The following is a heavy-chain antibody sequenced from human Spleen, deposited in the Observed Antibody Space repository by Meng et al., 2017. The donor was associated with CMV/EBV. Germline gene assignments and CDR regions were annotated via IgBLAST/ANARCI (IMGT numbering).Heavy chain of an antibody. CDR3: ARDKYSGFDY. D-gene: IGHD2/OR15-2a*01. V-gene: IGHV3-30-3*01. Sequence: GESLKISCAASGFTFSSYAMHWVRQAPGKGLEWVAVISYDGSNKYYADSVKGRFTISRDNSKNTLYLQMNSLRAEDTAVYYCARDKYSGFDYWGRGTLVTVSS. CDR1: GFTFSSYA. CDR2: ISYDGSNK. J-gene: IGHJ4*02.